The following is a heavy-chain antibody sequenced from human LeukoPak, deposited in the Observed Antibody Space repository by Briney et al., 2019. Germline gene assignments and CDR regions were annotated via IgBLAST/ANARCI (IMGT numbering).Heavy chain of an antibody. V-gene: IGHV4-59*01. D-gene: IGHD3-3*01. Sequence: SETLSLTCTVSGGSISSYYWSWIRQPPGKGLEWIGYIYYSGSTNYNPSLKSRVTISVDTSKNQFSLKLSSVTAADTAVYYCARSYERYYYYYGMDVWGQGTTVTDSS. CDR2: IYYSGST. J-gene: IGHJ6*02. CDR3: ARSYERYYYYYGMDV. CDR1: GGSISSYY.